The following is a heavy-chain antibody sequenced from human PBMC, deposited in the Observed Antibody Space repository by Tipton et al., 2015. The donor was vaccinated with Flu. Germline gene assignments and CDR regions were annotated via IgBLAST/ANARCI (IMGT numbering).Heavy chain of an antibody. CDR1: GFTFSSYW. CDR3: ARVTYYYDSSGYRAVYYFDY. J-gene: IGHJ4*02. V-gene: IGHV3-74*01. CDR2: INSDGRTT. D-gene: IGHD3-22*01. Sequence: GSLRLSCAASGFTFSSYWMHWVRQAPGKGLVWVSRINSDGRTTSYADSVKGRFTISRDNAKNTLYLQMNSLRAEDTAVYYCARVTYYYDSSGYRAVYYFDYWGQGTLVTVSS.